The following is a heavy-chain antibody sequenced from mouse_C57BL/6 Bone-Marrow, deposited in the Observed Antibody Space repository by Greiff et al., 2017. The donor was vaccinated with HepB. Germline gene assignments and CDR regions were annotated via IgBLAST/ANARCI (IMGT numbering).Heavy chain of an antibody. D-gene: IGHD1-1*01. V-gene: IGHV5-9*01. CDR1: GFTFSSYT. J-gene: IGHJ1*03. CDR3: ARRFRYYGSSHGYFDV. CDR2: ISGGGGNT. Sequence: EVKVVESGGGLVKPGGSLKLSCAASGFTFSSYTMSWVRQTPEKRLEWVATISGGGGNTYYPDSVKGRFTISRDNAKNTLYLQMSSLRSEDTALYYCARRFRYYGSSHGYFDVWGTGTTVTVSS.